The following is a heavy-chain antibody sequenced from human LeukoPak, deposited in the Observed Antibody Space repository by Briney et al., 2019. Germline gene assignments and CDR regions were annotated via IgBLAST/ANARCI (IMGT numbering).Heavy chain of an antibody. D-gene: IGHD3-16*01. CDR2: ISYDGSNK. CDR3: ARGSYDYVLLWGYFDY. CDR1: GFTFSSYA. V-gene: IGHV3-30-3*01. J-gene: IGHJ4*02. Sequence: GGSLRLSCAASGFTFSSYAMHWVRQAPGKGLEWVAVISYDGSNKYYADSVKGRFTISRDNAKNSLYLQMNSLRAEDTAVYYCARGSYDYVLLWGYFDYWGQGTLVTVSS.